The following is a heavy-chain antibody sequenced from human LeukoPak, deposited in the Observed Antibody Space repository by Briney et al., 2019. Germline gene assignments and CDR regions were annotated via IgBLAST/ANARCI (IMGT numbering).Heavy chain of an antibody. Sequence: PGGSLRLSCLAPGFTFNIYAMTWVRQAPGKGLEWVSAIRGSGDSTYYADSVKGRFTISRDNSKNTVYLQMNSLRAEDTAVYYCAKWDAYMESWGQGTLVTVSS. V-gene: IGHV3-23*01. CDR3: AKWDAYMES. CDR1: GFTFNIYA. D-gene: IGHD3-16*01. CDR2: IRGSGDST. J-gene: IGHJ5*02.